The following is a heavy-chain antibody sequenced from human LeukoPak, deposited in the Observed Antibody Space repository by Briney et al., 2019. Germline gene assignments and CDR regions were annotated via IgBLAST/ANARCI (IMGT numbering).Heavy chain of an antibody. V-gene: IGHV4-59*08. CDR2: IYYSGST. J-gene: IGHJ6*02. CDR1: GGSISSYY. D-gene: IGHD6-13*01. CDR3: ARRMRVAAAGTNYYYGMDV. Sequence: SETLSLTCTVPGGSISSYYWSWIRQPPGKGLEWIGYIYYSGSTNYNPSLKSRVTISVDTSKNQFSLKLSSVTAADTAVYYCARRMRVAAAGTNYYYGMDVWGQGTTVTVSS.